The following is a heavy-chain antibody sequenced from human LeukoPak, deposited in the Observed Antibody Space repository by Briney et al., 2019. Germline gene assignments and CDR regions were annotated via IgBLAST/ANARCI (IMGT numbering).Heavy chain of an antibody. CDR2: IFYSGTT. J-gene: IGHJ4*02. CDR1: GGSISSNSHY. V-gene: IGHV4-39*02. D-gene: IGHD1-1*01. Sequence: SETLSLTCTVSGGSISSNSHYWGWIRQTPGKGLEWIGSIFYSGTTYYNPSLKSRVTISIDTSKNQFSLKLSSVTAADTAVYYCARDTRATGVHEYWGQGTLVTVSS. CDR3: ARDTRATGVHEY.